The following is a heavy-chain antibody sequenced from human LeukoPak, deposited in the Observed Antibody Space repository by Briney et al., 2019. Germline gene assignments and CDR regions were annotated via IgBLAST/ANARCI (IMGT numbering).Heavy chain of an antibody. D-gene: IGHD3-10*01. CDR2: IYTSGST. CDR1: GGSISSGSYY. J-gene: IGHJ6*03. CDR3: ARARSRYYYGSGSYFDEYYYYYMDV. V-gene: IGHV4-61*02. Sequence: PPETLSLTCTVSGGSISSGSYYWSWIRQTAGKGLEWIGRIYTSGSTNYNPSLKSRVTISVDTSKNQFSLKLSSVTAADTAVYYCARARSRYYYGSGSYFDEYYYYYMDVWGKGTTVTISS.